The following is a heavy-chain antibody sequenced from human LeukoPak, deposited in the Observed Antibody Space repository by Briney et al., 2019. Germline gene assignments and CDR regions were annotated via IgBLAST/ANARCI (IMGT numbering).Heavy chain of an antibody. Sequence: WASVKVSCKASGYTFTSYGISWVRQAPGQGLEWMGWISAYNGNTNYAQKLQGRGTMTTDTSTSTAYMELRSLRSDDTAVYYCARERRSRLYYYDSSGYLVWGQGTLVTVSS. CDR1: GYTFTSYG. CDR2: ISAYNGNT. J-gene: IGHJ4*02. V-gene: IGHV1-18*01. CDR3: ARERRSRLYYYDSSGYLV. D-gene: IGHD3-22*01.